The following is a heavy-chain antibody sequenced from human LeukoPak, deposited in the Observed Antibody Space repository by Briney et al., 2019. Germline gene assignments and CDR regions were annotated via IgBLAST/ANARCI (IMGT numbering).Heavy chain of an antibody. CDR3: AKDLSPYRSLSSSSGDY. V-gene: IGHV3-30*18. J-gene: IGHJ4*02. Sequence: GGSLRLSCAASGFTFSNYGMHWVRQAPGKGLEWVVVISHDGSNNNYADSVKGRFTISRDNSKNTLYLQMNSLRPEDTAVYYCAKDLSPYRSLSSSSGDYWGQGILVSVSS. D-gene: IGHD6-6*01. CDR1: GFTFSNYG. CDR2: ISHDGSNN.